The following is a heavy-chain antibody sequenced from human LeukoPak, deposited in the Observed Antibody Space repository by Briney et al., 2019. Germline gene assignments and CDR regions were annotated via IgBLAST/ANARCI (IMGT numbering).Heavy chain of an antibody. CDR1: GYTFTSYG. J-gene: IGHJ2*01. D-gene: IGHD6-19*01. CDR3: ARDVVIAVAGTGWYFDL. Sequence: ASVKVSCKASGYTFTSYGISWVRQAPGQGLGWMGWISAYSGNTNYAQKLQGRVTMTTDTSTSTAYMELRSLRSDDTAVYYCARDVVIAVAGTGWYFDLWGRGTLVTVSS. V-gene: IGHV1-18*01. CDR2: ISAYSGNT.